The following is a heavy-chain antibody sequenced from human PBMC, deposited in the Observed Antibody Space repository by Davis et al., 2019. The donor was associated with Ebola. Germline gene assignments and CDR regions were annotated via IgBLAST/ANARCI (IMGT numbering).Heavy chain of an antibody. CDR1: GYTFTDYN. CDR3: ARGHNYAHEY. D-gene: IGHD4-11*01. CDR2: VILKSGAT. J-gene: IGHJ4*02. Sequence: ASVKVSCKASGYTFTDYNIHWMRQAPGQGLEWLGRVILKSGATNYAQKFQGRVTMTRDTSTSTVYMKLASLRSEDTAVYYCARGHNYAHEYWGQGTLVTVSS. V-gene: IGHV1-2*06.